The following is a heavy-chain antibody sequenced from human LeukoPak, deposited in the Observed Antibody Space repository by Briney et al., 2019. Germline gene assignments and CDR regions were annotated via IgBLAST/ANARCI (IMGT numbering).Heavy chain of an antibody. CDR1: GGSINSYY. D-gene: IGHD6-19*01. CDR3: ASSRSSSGWSLIDY. Sequence: SETLSLTCTVSGGSINSYYWSWIRQPPGKGLEWVGYVYYSGSTNYKPSLKRRVTISVDTSKNQFSLKVSSVTAADTAVYYCASSRSSSGWSLIDYWGQGALVTVSS. V-gene: IGHV4-59*01. CDR2: VYYSGST. J-gene: IGHJ4*02.